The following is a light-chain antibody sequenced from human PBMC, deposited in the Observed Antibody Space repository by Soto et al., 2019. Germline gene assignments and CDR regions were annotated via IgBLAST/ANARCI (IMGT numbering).Light chain of an antibody. J-gene: IGLJ1*01. CDR2: EVS. CDR3: SSYTVSSTLEGV. Sequence: QSALTQSASVSGSPGQSITISCTGTSSDVGGYNYVSWYQQHPGKAPKLMIHEVSNRPSGVSHRFSGSKSGNTASLTISGLQAEDEADYYCSSYTVSSTLEGVFGTGTKLTVL. CDR1: SSDVGGYNY. V-gene: IGLV2-14*01.